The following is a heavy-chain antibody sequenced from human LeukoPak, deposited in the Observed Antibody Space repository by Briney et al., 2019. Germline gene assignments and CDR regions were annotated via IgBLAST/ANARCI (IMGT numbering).Heavy chain of an antibody. CDR2: ICYSGST. Sequence: SETLSLTCTVSGGSISSYYWSWIRQPPGKGLEWIGYICYSGSTNYDPSLKSRVTISVDTSKNRFSLKLSSVTAADTAVYYCARVSVAGTPYYYGMDVWGQGTTVTVSS. V-gene: IGHV4-59*08. CDR1: GGSISSYY. J-gene: IGHJ6*02. D-gene: IGHD6-19*01. CDR3: ARVSVAGTPYYYGMDV.